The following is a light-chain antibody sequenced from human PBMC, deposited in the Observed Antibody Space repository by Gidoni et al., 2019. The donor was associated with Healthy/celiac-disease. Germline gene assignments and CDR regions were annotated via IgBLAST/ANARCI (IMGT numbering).Light chain of an antibody. J-gene: IGLJ2*01. CDR2: EDS. CDR1: ALPKKY. Sequence: SYELTAQAQVPVPPGQTPSMTCSGDALPKKYAYWYQQKSGQAPVLVIYEDSKRPSGIPERFSGSSSGTMATLTISGAQLGDEADYYCYSTDSSGNHVVFGGGTKLTVI. V-gene: IGLV3-10*01. CDR3: YSTDSSGNHVV.